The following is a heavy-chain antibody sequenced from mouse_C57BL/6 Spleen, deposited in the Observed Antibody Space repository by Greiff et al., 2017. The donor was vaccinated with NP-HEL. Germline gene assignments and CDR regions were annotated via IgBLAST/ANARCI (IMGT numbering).Heavy chain of an antibody. V-gene: IGHV7-3*01. CDR1: GFTFTDYY. Sequence: EVMLVESGGGLVQPGGSLSLSCAASGFTFTDYYMSWVRQPPGKALEWLGFIRHKANGYTTEYSASVKGRFTISRDNSQSILYLQMIALKTEDVATYYCARSSTGTMDYWGQVTTLTVSS. CDR2: IRHKANGYTT. CDR3: ARSSTGTMDY. J-gene: IGHJ2*01. D-gene: IGHD4-1*02.